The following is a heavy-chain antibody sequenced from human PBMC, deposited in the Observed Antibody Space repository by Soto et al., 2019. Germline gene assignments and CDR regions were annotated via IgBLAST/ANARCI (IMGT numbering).Heavy chain of an antibody. CDR1: GDSLTNYY. D-gene: IGHD3-10*01. V-gene: IGHV4-59*08. Sequence: QVQLQESGPGLVKPSETLSLTCTVSGDSLTNYYCSWFRQPPGKGLEWMGYIMYSGYSAYNLSLKRRVTMSMDTSKTHFALMLESVTATDTSVYYCARHGFGPLHGLVDVWGQGTTVIVSS. CDR3: ARHGFGPLHGLVDV. J-gene: IGHJ6*02. CDR2: IMYSGYS.